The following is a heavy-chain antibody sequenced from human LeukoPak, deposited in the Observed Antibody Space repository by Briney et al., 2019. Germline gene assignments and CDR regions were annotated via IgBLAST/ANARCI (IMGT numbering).Heavy chain of an antibody. D-gene: IGHD6-6*01. Sequence: PSETLSLTCTVSGGSISSYYWSWIRQPPGKGLEWIGYIYYSGSTNYNPSLKSRVTISVDTSKNQFSLKLSSVTAADTAVYYCARLGRSSFFWREGNWFDPWDQGTLVTVSS. V-gene: IGHV4-59*08. CDR2: IYYSGST. J-gene: IGHJ5*02. CDR1: GGSISSYY. CDR3: ARLGRSSFFWREGNWFDP.